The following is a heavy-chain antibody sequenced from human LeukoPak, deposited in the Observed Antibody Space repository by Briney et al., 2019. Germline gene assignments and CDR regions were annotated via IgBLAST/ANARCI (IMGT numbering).Heavy chain of an antibody. CDR2: INHSGST. CDR3: ATTVTTGGDY. J-gene: IGHJ4*02. D-gene: IGHD4-17*01. Sequence: SETPSLTCAVYGGSFSGYYWSWIRQPPGKGLEWIGEINHSGSTDYNPSLKSRVTISVDTSKNQFSLKLSSVTAADTAVYYCATTVTTGGDYWGQGTLVTVSS. V-gene: IGHV4-34*01. CDR1: GGSFSGYY.